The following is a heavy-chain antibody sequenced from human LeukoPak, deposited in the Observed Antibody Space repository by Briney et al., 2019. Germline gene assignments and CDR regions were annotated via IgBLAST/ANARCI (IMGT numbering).Heavy chain of an antibody. CDR2: ISSSSSYI. D-gene: IGHD6-19*01. J-gene: IGHJ4*02. CDR1: GFTFSSYS. V-gene: IGHV3-21*01. Sequence: TGGSLRLSCAASGFTFSSYSMNWVRQAPGKGLEWVSSISSSSSYIYYADPVKGRFTISRDNAKNSLYLQMNSLRAEDTAVYYCARVLYSSGWLWGQGTLVTVSS. CDR3: ARVLYSSGWL.